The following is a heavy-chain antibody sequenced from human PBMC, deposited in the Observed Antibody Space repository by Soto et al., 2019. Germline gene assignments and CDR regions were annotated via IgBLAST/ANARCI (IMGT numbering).Heavy chain of an antibody. V-gene: IGHV4-39*01. CDR2: CYYSGTT. CDR1: GASISVHSYY. CDR3: TRRYNWNDNYFDP. J-gene: IGHJ5*02. D-gene: IGHD1-20*01. Sequence: SEPLSRTCTVSGASISVHSYYWTWIRQPPGKGLEWIGSCYYSGTTYFNPSLKSRATISVDTSNNQFTRRLTSVTAAHMAIFYCTRRYNWNDNYFDPLGPGALVTVSS.